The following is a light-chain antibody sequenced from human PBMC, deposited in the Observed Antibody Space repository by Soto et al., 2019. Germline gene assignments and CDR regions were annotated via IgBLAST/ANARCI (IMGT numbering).Light chain of an antibody. V-gene: IGLV2-14*01. CDR2: EVG. Sequence: SVLTQPASVSGSPGQSITISCTGTSSDVGGYNYVSWYQQHPGKAPKLMIYEVGNRPSGVSNRSSGSKSGNTASLTISGLQAEDEADYYCSSYTSSSTLDVFGTGTKVTVL. CDR1: SSDVGGYNY. J-gene: IGLJ1*01. CDR3: SSYTSSSTLDV.